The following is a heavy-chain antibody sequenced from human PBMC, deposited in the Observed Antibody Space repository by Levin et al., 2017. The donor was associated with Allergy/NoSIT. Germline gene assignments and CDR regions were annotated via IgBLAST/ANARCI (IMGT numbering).Heavy chain of an antibody. CDR1: GFTFSSYA. CDR2: ISGSGGST. CDR3: AKALRFLELASFDY. V-gene: IGHV3-23*01. D-gene: IGHD3-3*01. Sequence: EASVKVSCAASGFTFSSYAMSWVRQAPGKGLEWVSAISGSGGSTYYADSVKGRFTISRDNSKNTLYLQMNSLRAEDTAVYYCAKALRFLELASFDYWGQGTLVTVSS. J-gene: IGHJ4*02.